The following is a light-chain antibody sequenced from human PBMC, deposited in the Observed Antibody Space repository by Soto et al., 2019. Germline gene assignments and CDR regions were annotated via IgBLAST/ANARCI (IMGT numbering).Light chain of an antibody. CDR2: DVS. Sequence: QSVLTQPRSVSGPPGQSVTISRTGTSSDVGGYNYVSWYQQHPGKAPKLMIYDVSKRPSGVPDRFSGSKSGNTASLTISGLQAEDEADYYCCSYAGSYTFEVVFGGGTQLT. J-gene: IGLJ2*01. V-gene: IGLV2-11*01. CDR1: SSDVGGYNY. CDR3: CSYAGSYTFEVV.